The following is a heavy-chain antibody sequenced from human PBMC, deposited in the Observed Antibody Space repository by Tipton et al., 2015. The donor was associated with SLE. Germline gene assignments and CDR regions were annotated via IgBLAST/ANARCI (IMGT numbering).Heavy chain of an antibody. D-gene: IGHD3-9*01. CDR3: AREYYDILTGLGP. J-gene: IGHJ5*02. V-gene: IGHV4-30-4*01. CDR1: GGSISSGDYY. Sequence: LRLSCTVSGGSISSGDYYWSWIRQPPGKGLEWIGYIYYGGSTYYNPSLKSRVTISVDTSKNQFSLKLSSVTAADTAVYYCAREYYDILTGLGPWGQGTLVTVSS. CDR2: IYYGGST.